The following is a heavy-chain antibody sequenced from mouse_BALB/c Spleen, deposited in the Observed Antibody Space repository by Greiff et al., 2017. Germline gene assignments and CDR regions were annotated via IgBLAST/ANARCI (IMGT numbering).Heavy chain of an antibody. CDR1: GYTFTSYW. J-gene: IGHJ3*01. Sequence: VQLQQSGAELARPGSSVKLSCKASGYTFTSYWMQWVKQRPGQGLEWIGAIYPGDGDTRYTQKFKGKATLTADKSSSTAYMQLSSLASEDSAVYYFASYDYDGFAYWGQGTLVTVSA. V-gene: IGHV1-87*01. CDR3: ASYDYDGFAY. D-gene: IGHD2-4*01. CDR2: IYPGDGDT.